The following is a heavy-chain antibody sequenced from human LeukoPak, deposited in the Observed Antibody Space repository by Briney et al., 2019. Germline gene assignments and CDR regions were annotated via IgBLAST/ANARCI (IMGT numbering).Heavy chain of an antibody. Sequence: GGSLRLSCAASGFTVSSNYMSWVRQAPGKGLEWVSVIYSGGSTYYADSVKGRFTISRDNSKNTLYLQMNGLRAEDTAVYYCARVPTGYSSSWYYYYYMDVWGKGTTVTVSS. CDR2: IYSGGST. CDR1: GFTVSSNY. CDR3: ARVPTGYSSSWYYYYYMDV. D-gene: IGHD6-13*01. J-gene: IGHJ6*03. V-gene: IGHV3-53*01.